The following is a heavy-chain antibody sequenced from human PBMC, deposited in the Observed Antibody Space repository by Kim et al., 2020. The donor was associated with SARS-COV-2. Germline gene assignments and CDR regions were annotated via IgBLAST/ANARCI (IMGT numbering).Heavy chain of an antibody. Sequence: SPYFQGKVTISADKSIITAYLQWSSLKASDTAMYYCAKTRGSGRFDAFDIWGQGTMVTVSS. CDR3: AKTRGSGRFDAFDI. J-gene: IGHJ3*02. V-gene: IGHV5-51*01. D-gene: IGHD3-10*01.